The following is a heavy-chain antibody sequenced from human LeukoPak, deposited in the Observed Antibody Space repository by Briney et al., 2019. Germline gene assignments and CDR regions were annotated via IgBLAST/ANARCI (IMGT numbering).Heavy chain of an antibody. Sequence: ASVKVSCKASGYTFTSYDINWVRQATGPGLEWMGWMNPKSGNTGYSQKFQGRVTMTRNTSISKAYMELSSLRSEDTAVYYCARGVDWGSPRGNYWGQGTLVTVSS. CDR1: GYTFTSYD. D-gene: IGHD3-9*01. J-gene: IGHJ4*02. CDR3: ARGVDWGSPRGNY. V-gene: IGHV1-8*01. CDR2: MNPKSGNT.